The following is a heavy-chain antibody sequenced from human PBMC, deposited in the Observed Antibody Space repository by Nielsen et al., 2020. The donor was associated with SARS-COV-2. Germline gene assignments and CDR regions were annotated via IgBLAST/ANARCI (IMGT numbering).Heavy chain of an antibody. J-gene: IGHJ4*02. CDR3: VSSSSDY. D-gene: IGHD6-6*01. Sequence: GGSLRLSCAASGFTFSSYAMSWVRQAPGKGLEWVSVIYSGGSSTYYADSVKGRFTISRDNAKNSLYLQMNSLRAEDTAVYYCVSSSSDYWGQGTLVTVSS. CDR1: GFTFSSYA. V-gene: IGHV3-23*03. CDR2: IYSGGSST.